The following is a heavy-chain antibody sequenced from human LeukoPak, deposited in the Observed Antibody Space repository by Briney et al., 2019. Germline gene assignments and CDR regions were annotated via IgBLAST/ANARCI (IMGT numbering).Heavy chain of an antibody. V-gene: IGHV4-39*07. CDR2: IYLSGST. CDR1: GGSISSSSYY. CDR3: ARSPRYSSGWYKDNWFDP. D-gene: IGHD6-19*01. Sequence: PSETLSLTCTVSGGSISSSSYYWGWIRQPPGKGLEWIGSIYLSGSTNYNPSLKSRVTISVDTSKNQLSLKLSSVTAADTAVYYCARSPRYSSGWYKDNWFDPWGQGTLVTVSS. J-gene: IGHJ5*02.